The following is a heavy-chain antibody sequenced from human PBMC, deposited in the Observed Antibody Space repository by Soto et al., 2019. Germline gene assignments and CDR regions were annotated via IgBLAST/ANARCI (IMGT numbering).Heavy chain of an antibody. V-gene: IGHV3-30*18. D-gene: IGHD6-19*01. CDR2: ISYDGRNK. CDR1: GFTFSSYG. Sequence: QVPLVESGGGGVQPGRSLRLSCAASGFTFSSYGMHWVRQAPGKGLEWVAVISYDGRNKYYADSVKGRFTISRDNSKNTLYLQMSSLRAEDTAVYYCVKDGSSGWPYYYGLDVWGQGTTVTVSS. CDR3: VKDGSSGWPYYYGLDV. J-gene: IGHJ6*02.